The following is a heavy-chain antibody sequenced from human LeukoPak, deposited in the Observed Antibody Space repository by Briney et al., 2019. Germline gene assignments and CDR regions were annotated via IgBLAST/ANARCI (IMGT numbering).Heavy chain of an antibody. V-gene: IGHV4-34*01. CDR2: INHSGST. CDR1: GGSFSGYY. Sequence: SETLSLTCAVYGGSFSGYYWSWIRQPPGKGLEWIGEINHSGSTNYNPSFKSRVTISVDTSKNQFSLKLSSVTAADTAVYYCARHHYYDSGGFLIDYWGQGTLVTVSS. CDR3: ARHHYYDSGGFLIDY. D-gene: IGHD3-22*01. J-gene: IGHJ4*02.